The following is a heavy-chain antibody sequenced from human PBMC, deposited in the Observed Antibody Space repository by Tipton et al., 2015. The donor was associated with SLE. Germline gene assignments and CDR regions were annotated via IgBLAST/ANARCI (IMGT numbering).Heavy chain of an antibody. D-gene: IGHD5-12*01. V-gene: IGHV4-59*01. CDR1: GGSIRSYY. CDR2: SYYSGST. J-gene: IGHJ4*02. CDR3: ARGDSAYDWPDY. Sequence: TLSLTCTVSGGSIRSYYWSWIRQPPGKGLEWIGYSYYSGSTNCNPSLQSRVTISIDTSKNQLSLMLNSVTSADTALYYCARGDSAYDWPDYWGQGTLVTVSS.